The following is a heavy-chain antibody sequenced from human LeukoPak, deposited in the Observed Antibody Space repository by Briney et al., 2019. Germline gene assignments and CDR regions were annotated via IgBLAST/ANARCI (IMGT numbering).Heavy chain of an antibody. J-gene: IGHJ4*02. CDR1: GVSISSYY. Sequence: PSETLSLTCTVSGVSISSYYWSWIRQPAGKGLEWIGRIDTSGGTNYNPSLNSRVTMSLDTSKNQLSLKLISVTAADTAVYYCARDHGKLYSGYAFDYWGQGTLVTVSS. CDR2: IDTSGGT. CDR3: ARDHGKLYSGYAFDY. V-gene: IGHV4-4*07. D-gene: IGHD5-12*01.